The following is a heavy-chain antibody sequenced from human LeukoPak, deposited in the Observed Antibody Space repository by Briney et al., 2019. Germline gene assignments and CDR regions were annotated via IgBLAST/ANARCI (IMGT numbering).Heavy chain of an antibody. D-gene: IGHD5-12*01. V-gene: IGHV1-24*01. CDR3: AISPRGYSGYDYHY. CDR2: FDPEDGEI. J-gene: IGHJ4*02. Sequence: GASVKVSCKVSGYTLTELSMHWVRQAPGKGLEWMGGFDPEDGEIIYVQKFQGRVTMTEDTSTDTAYMELSSLRSEDTAVYYCAISPRGYSGYDYHYWGQGTLVTVSS. CDR1: GYTLTELS.